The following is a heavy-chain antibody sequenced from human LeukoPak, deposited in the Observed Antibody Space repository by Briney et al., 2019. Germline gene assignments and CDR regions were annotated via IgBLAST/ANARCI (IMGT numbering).Heavy chain of an antibody. D-gene: IGHD6-6*01. CDR1: GFTFDDYA. V-gene: IGHV3-9*01. CDR2: ISWNSGSI. J-gene: IGHJ4*02. Sequence: GGSLRLSCAASGFTFDDYAMHWVRQVPGKGLEWVSGISWNSGSIAYADSVKGRFTISRDNAKNSLSLQMNSLRAEDTAVYYCASWTSSSSNYWGQGTLVTVSS. CDR3: ASWTSSSSNY.